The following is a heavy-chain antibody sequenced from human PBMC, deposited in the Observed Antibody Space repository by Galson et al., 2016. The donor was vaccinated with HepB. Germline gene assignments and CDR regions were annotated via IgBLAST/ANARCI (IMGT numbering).Heavy chain of an antibody. CDR3: ARDSGKYGIDV. CDR2: IWYDGSRK. J-gene: IGHJ6*02. Sequence: SLRLSCAVSGFTFSTYGMHWVRQAPGKGLEWVAVIWYDGSRKYYGDSVKGRFTISRDDSKDMLYLQMNSLRADDTAVYYRARDSGKYGIDVWGQGTTVTVSS. D-gene: IGHD1-26*01. V-gene: IGHV3-33*01. CDR1: GFTFSTYG.